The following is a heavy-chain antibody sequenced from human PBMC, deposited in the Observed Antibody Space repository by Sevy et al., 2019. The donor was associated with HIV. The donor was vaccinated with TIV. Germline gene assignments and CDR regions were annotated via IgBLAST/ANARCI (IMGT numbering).Heavy chain of an antibody. J-gene: IGHJ4*02. D-gene: IGHD1-26*01. V-gene: IGHV4-59*08. Sequence: SETLSLTCTVSGGSITSLYWGWIRQPPGKGLEWIANITYNGNTNYNPSLKIRVTISLDTSRNQFSLRLSSVTAADTAIYYGAGENAWGRGYSWGQGTLVTVSS. CDR2: ITYNGNT. CDR1: GGSITSLY. CDR3: AGENAWGRGYS.